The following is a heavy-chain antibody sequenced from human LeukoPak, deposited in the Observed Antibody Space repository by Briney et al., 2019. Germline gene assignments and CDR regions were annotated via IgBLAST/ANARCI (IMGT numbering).Heavy chain of an antibody. CDR2: LIIVEAP. CDR1: GGPLAVVVTT. CDR3: ARAVTIFGVVMGSYYYYYMDV. Sequence: SETLSLTCTVSGGPLAVVVTTGAGFARPQGRGWSGLGELIIVEAPTTTRPSRVTISVDTSKNQFSLKLSSVTAADTAVYYCARAVTIFGVVMGSYYYYYMDVWGKGTTVTVSS. J-gene: IGHJ6*03. D-gene: IGHD3-3*01. V-gene: IGHV4-39*07.